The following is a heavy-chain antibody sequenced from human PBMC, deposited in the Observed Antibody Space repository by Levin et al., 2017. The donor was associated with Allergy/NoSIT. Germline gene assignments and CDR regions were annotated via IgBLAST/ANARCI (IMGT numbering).Heavy chain of an antibody. CDR2: VYHSGST. Sequence: SQTLSLTCAVSGYSINSGYYWGWIRQPPGMGLEWIGSVYHSGSTNYNPSLKSRVTISVDTSKKQFSLKLSSVTAADTAVYYCARWYSSSGYFDYWGQGTLVTVSS. V-gene: IGHV4-38-2*01. CDR1: GYSINSGYY. J-gene: IGHJ4*02. CDR3: ARWYSSSGYFDY. D-gene: IGHD6-13*01.